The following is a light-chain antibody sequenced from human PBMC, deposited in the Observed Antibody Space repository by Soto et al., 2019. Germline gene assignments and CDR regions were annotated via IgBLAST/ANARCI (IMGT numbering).Light chain of an antibody. Sequence: DIQITQSPSSVSAAVGDRVTVTCRASQNVSTWLTWYQQTPGKAPNLLIYGASTVQRGVPSRFSGSRSGTEFTLTISSLQPEDFAIYFCQQGSRFPFTFGPGTRVDFK. V-gene: IGKV1-12*01. J-gene: IGKJ3*01. CDR3: QQGSRFPFT. CDR2: GAS. CDR1: QNVSTW.